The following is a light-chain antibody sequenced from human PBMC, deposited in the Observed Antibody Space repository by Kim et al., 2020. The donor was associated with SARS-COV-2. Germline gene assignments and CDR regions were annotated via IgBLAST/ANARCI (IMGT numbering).Light chain of an antibody. J-gene: IGLJ3*02. CDR3: SSYTSSSTWV. Sequence: GQSITNSCTGTSNDVGGYNYVSWYRQHPGKAPKLMIYDVSKRPSGVSNRFSGSKSGNTASLTISGLQAEDEADYYCSSYTSSSTWVFGGGTQLTVL. CDR2: DVS. CDR1: SNDVGGYNY. V-gene: IGLV2-14*04.